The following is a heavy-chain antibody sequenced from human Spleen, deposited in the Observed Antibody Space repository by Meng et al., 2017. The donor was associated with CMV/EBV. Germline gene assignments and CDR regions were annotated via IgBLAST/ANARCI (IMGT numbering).Heavy chain of an antibody. V-gene: IGHV4-59*01. D-gene: IGHD6-13*01. Sequence: ESLKISCTVSGGSISSYYWSWIRQPPGKGLEWIGYIYYSGSTNYNPSLKSRVTISVDTSKNQFSLKLSSVTAADTAVYYCARDKVDSSSWYYYYYGMDVWGQGTTVTVSS. CDR1: GGSISSYY. CDR2: IYYSGST. CDR3: ARDKVDSSSWYYYYYGMDV. J-gene: IGHJ6*02.